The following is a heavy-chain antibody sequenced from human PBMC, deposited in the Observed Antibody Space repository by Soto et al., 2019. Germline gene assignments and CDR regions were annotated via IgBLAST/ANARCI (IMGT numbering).Heavy chain of an antibody. CDR1: GFTFSSYG. CDR3: AKERSSSWYYFDY. Sequence: GGSLRLSCAASGFTFSSYGMHWVRQAPGKGLEWVAVMSSDGSIKYYADSVKGRFTISRDNSKNTLYLQINSLRAGDTAVYYCAKERSSSWYYFDYWGQGTLVTVSS. J-gene: IGHJ4*02. V-gene: IGHV3-30*18. D-gene: IGHD6-13*01. CDR2: MSSDGSIK.